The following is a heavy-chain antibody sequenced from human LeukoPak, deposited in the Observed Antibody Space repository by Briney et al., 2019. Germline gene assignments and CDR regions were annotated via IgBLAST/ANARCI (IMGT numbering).Heavy chain of an antibody. CDR2: ISTSGNTI. D-gene: IGHD2-8*01. J-gene: IGHJ4*02. V-gene: IGHV3-11*04. CDR3: ARTNGISKFDY. Sequence: PGGSLRLSCAASGFTFSDYYMSWIRQAPGKGLEWVSYISTSGNTIYYADSVKGRFTISRDNAKNSLYLQMNSLRAEDAAVYYCARTNGISKFDYWGQGTLVTVSS. CDR1: GFTFSDYY.